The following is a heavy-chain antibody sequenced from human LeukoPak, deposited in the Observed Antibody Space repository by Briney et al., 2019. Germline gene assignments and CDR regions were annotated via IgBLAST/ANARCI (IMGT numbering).Heavy chain of an antibody. CDR2: VYNVGTT. D-gene: IGHD3-3*01. J-gene: IGHJ5*02. CDR3: VREKRFLEWS. Sequence: AGSLRLSCAASGFTVSSNYMSWVRQAPGKGLEWVSVVYNVGTTYYADSVKGRFTISRDNSKNTLYLQMNSLRVEDTAVYYCVREKRFLEWSWGQGTLVTVSS. V-gene: IGHV3-53*01. CDR1: GFTVSSNY.